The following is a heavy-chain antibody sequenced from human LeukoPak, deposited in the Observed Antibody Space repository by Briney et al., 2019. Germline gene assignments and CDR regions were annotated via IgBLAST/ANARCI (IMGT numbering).Heavy chain of an antibody. CDR3: AREPNFDDHAFDY. Sequence: PGGSLRLSLAAPGFTLSSYSMNWVRQAPGKGLEWVSYINSRSSSIDYAGSVKGRFTISRDNAKNSLYLQINSLRAEDTAIYYCAREPNFDDHAFDYWGQGTLVTVSS. V-gene: IGHV3-48*01. CDR2: INSRSSSI. CDR1: GFTLSSYS. J-gene: IGHJ4*02. D-gene: IGHD1-14*01.